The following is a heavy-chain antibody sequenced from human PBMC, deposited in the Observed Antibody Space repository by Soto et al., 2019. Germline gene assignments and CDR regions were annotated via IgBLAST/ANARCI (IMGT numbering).Heavy chain of an antibody. Sequence: GGSLRLSCAASGFTFSSYSMNWVRQAPGKGLEWVSYISSSSSTIYYADSVKGRFTISRDNAKNSLYLQMNSLRDEDTAVYYCAREPSSITMIVVAPGLDYWGQGTLVTVSS. D-gene: IGHD3-22*01. V-gene: IGHV3-48*02. CDR1: GFTFSSYS. CDR3: AREPSSITMIVVAPGLDY. J-gene: IGHJ4*02. CDR2: ISSSSSTI.